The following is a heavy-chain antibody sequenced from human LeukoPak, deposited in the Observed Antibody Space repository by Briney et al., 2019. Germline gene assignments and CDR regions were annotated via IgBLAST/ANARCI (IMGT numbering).Heavy chain of an antibody. J-gene: IGHJ4*02. V-gene: IGHV4-4*09. CDR3: ARLYYDFWSGYYTFDY. CDR2: IYTSGST. Sequence: SETLSLTCTVSGGSISSYYWSWIRQPPGKGLEWMGYIYTSGSTNYNPSLKSRVTVSVDTSKNQFSLKLSSVTAADTAVYYCARLYYDFWSGYYTFDYWGQGTLVTVSS. D-gene: IGHD3-3*01. CDR1: GGSISSYY.